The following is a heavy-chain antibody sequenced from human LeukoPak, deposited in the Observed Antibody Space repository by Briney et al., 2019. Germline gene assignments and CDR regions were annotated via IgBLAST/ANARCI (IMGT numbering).Heavy chain of an antibody. D-gene: IGHD6-19*01. J-gene: IGHJ4*02. V-gene: IGHV4-34*01. CDR1: GGSISSYY. CDR2: INHSGST. Sequence: SETLSLTCTVSGGSISSYYWSWIRQPPGKGLEWIGEINHSGSTNYNPSLKGRVTISVDTSKNQFSLKLSSVTAADTAVYYCARWAGPIDYWGQGTLVTVSS. CDR3: ARWAGPIDY.